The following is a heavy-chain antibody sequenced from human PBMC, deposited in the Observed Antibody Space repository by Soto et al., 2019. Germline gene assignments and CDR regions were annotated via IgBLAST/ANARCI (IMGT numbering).Heavy chain of an antibody. D-gene: IGHD1-1*01. CDR2: ISSVGSTI. CDR3: ARVVQLWTNWFDP. Sequence: GGSLRLSCAASGFTFDNFEMNWVRQAPGKGLEWIAYISSVGSTINYADSVKGRFTISRDNAKNSLHLQMNSLRADDTAIYYCARVVQLWTNWFDPWGQGTLVTVSS. J-gene: IGHJ5*02. V-gene: IGHV3-48*03. CDR1: GFTFDNFE.